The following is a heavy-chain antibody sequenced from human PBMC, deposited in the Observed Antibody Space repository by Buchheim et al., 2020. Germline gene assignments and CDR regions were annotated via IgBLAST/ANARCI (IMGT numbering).Heavy chain of an antibody. D-gene: IGHD1-1*01. CDR1: GFTFSSYA. J-gene: IGHJ4*02. CDR2: ISGSGGTT. CDR3: AKDPNWNRHYFDY. Sequence: EVQLLESGGGLAQPGGPLRLSCAASGFTFSSYAMSWVRQAPGKGLEWVSIISGSGGTTYYADSVKGRFTISRDNSKNSLYLQMNSLRAEDTAVYYCAKDPNWNRHYFDYWGQGTL. V-gene: IGHV3-23*01.